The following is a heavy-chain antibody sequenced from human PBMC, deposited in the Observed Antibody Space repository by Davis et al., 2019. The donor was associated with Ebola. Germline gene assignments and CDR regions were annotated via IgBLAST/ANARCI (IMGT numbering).Heavy chain of an antibody. CDR3: ARARSWDARPFDY. J-gene: IGHJ4*02. V-gene: IGHV4-4*02. D-gene: IGHD6-13*01. CDR2: IYHSGST. CDR1: GGSISSSNL. Sequence: PSETLSLTCAVSGGSISSSNLWRWVRQPPGKGLEWIGEIYHSGSTNYNPSLKSRVTISVDKSKNQFSLKLSSVTAADTAVYYCARARSWDARPFDYWGQGTLVTVSS.